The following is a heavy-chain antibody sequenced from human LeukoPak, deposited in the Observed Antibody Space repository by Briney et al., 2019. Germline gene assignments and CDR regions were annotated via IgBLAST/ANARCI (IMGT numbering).Heavy chain of an antibody. J-gene: IGHJ4*02. D-gene: IGHD6-13*01. CDR3: AKDGAAAGASSPFDY. Sequence: VSXISRNSRTTYYADSVKGRFTISRDDAKNLVYLQMNSLGAEDMAVYYCAKDGAAAGASSPFDYWGQGTLVSVSS. V-gene: IGHV3-11*01. CDR2: ISRNSRTT.